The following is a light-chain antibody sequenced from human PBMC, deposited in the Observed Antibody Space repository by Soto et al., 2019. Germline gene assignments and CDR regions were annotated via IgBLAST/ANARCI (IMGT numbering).Light chain of an antibody. CDR2: DVS. J-gene: IGLJ1*01. Sequence: QSALTQPASVSGSPGQSIAISCTGTSSDVGNYNYVSWYQQHPGKAPKLMIYDVSNRPSGVSNRFSGSKSGNTASLTISGLQPEDEAAYYCNSYTSSSTYVFGTGTKVTVL. CDR1: SSDVGNYNY. V-gene: IGLV2-14*03. CDR3: NSYTSSSTYV.